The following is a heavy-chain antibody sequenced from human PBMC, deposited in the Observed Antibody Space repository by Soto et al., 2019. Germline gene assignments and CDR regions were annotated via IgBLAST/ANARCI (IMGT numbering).Heavy chain of an antibody. CDR3: ARAPTARYNWFDP. CDR2: MNPNSGNT. CDR1: GYTFTSYD. Sequence: ASVKVSCKASGYTFTSYDINWVRQATGQGLEWMGWMNPNSGNTGCAQKFQGRVTMTRNTSISTAYMELSSLRSEDTAVYYCARAPTARYNWFDPWGQGTLGTVS. D-gene: IGHD2-21*02. J-gene: IGHJ5*02. V-gene: IGHV1-8*01.